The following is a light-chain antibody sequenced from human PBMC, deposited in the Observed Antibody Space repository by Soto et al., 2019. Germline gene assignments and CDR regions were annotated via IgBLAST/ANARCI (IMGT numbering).Light chain of an antibody. CDR2: GAS. V-gene: IGKV3-20*01. CDR3: QQYGSSPRT. Sequence: EIVMNQSPATLPVYPGERPTLSCRASQSVSSNLAWYQQKPGQAPRLLIYGASSRATDIPDRFSGSESGTDFTLTISRLEPEDFAVYYCQQYGSSPRTFGQGTKVDI. CDR1: QSVSSN. J-gene: IGKJ1*01.